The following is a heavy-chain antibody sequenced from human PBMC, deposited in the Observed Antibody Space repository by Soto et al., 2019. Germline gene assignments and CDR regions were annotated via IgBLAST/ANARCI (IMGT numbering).Heavy chain of an antibody. Sequence: GASVKVSCKASGYTFTSYGISWVRQAPGQGLEWMGWISAYNGNTNYAQKLQGRVTMTTDTSTSTAYMELRSLRSDDTAVYYCARDSRTMVRGVGNWFDPWGQGPLVTVSS. CDR2: ISAYNGNT. V-gene: IGHV1-18*01. CDR1: GYTFTSYG. J-gene: IGHJ5*02. D-gene: IGHD3-10*01. CDR3: ARDSRTMVRGVGNWFDP.